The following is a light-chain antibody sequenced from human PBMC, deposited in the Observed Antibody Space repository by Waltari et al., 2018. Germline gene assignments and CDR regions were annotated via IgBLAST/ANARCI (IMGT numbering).Light chain of an antibody. CDR2: EGN. CDR1: NSDLGSYNL. CDR3: YSFSGTSTSYV. J-gene: IGLJ1*01. V-gene: IGLV2-23*01. Sequence: QSALTQPASVSGSPGPSITISCPGTNSDLGSYNLVSWYQQHPGKAPKVMICEGNKRPSGVSNRFSGSKSGNTASLTISGLQAEDEADYYCYSFSGTSTSYVFGTGTKVTVL.